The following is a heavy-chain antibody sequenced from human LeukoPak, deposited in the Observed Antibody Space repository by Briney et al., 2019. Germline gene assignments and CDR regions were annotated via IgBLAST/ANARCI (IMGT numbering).Heavy chain of an antibody. J-gene: IGHJ6*03. Sequence: GGSLRLSCAVSGFTFSYYGMHWVRPAPGKGLEWGAFIRYIGSHKYYVESVKGRLIISRDNSKNTMYLEMNSLRAEDKAVYYCAKGAHLDYYGSGSWGYMDVWGKGTTVTISS. CDR3: AKGAHLDYYGSGSWGYMDV. CDR1: GFTFSYYG. V-gene: IGHV3-30*02. D-gene: IGHD3-10*01. CDR2: IRYIGSHK.